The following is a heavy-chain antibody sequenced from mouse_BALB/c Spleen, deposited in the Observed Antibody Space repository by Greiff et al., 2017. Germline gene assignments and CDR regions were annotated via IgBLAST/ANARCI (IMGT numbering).Heavy chain of an antibody. CDR3: ARSNYDGYYPDY. CDR2: ISYSGST. Sequence: EVQLVESGPSLVKPSQTLSLTCSVTGDSITSGYWNWIRKFPGNKLEYMGYISYSGSTYYNPSLKSRISITRDTSKNQYYLQLNSVTTEDTATYYCARSNYDGYYPDYWGQGTTLTVSS. J-gene: IGHJ2*01. D-gene: IGHD2-3*01. V-gene: IGHV3-8*02. CDR1: GDSITSGY.